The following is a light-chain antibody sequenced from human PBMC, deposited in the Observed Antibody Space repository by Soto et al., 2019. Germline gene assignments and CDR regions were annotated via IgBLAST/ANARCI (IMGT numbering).Light chain of an antibody. Sequence: QYALTQPASVSGSPGQSITISCTGTSSDVWSYNLVSWYQQHPGKAPKLMIYEVSKRPSGVSNRFSGSKSGNTASLTISGLQAEDEADYYCCSYAGSSIPYVFGTGTKLTVL. CDR2: EVS. CDR1: SSDVWSYNL. V-gene: IGLV2-23*02. CDR3: CSYAGSSIPYV. J-gene: IGLJ1*01.